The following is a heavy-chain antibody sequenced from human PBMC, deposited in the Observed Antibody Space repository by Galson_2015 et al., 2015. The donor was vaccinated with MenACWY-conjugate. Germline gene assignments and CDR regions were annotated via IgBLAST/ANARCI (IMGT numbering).Heavy chain of an antibody. D-gene: IGHD3-22*01. CDR2: STI. Sequence: STIYYADSVKGRFTISRDNAKNSLYLQMNSLRAEDTAVYYCARSNYYDSSGYYGGYNWFDPWGQGTLVTVSS. V-gene: IGHV3-48*04. CDR3: ARSNYYDSSGYYGGYNWFDP. J-gene: IGHJ5*02.